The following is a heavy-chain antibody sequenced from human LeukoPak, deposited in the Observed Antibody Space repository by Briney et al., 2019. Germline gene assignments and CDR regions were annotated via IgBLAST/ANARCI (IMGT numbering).Heavy chain of an antibody. D-gene: IGHD3-3*01. Sequence: GGSLRLSCAASGFTFSSYGMHWVRQAPGKGLEWVAVISYDGSNKYYADSVKGRFTISRDNSKNTLYVQMNSLRAEDTAVYYCARDPAKFWSGHDYWGQGTLVTVSS. CDR3: ARDPAKFWSGHDY. CDR2: ISYDGSNK. CDR1: GFTFSSYG. J-gene: IGHJ4*02. V-gene: IGHV3-30*03.